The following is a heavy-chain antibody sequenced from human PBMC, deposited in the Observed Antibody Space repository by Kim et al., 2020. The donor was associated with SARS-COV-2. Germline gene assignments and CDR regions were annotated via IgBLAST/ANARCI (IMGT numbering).Heavy chain of an antibody. CDR3: ARDQTTVTTYSYYGMDV. V-gene: IGHV4-4*07. CDR2: IYTSGST. CDR1: GGSISSYY. Sequence: SETLSLTCTVSGGSISSYYWSWIRQPAGKGLEWIGRIYTSGSTNYNPSLKSRVTMSVDTSKNQFSLTLSSVTATDTAVYYCARDQTTVTTYSYYGMDVWGEGTTVTVSS. D-gene: IGHD4-17*01. J-gene: IGHJ6*04.